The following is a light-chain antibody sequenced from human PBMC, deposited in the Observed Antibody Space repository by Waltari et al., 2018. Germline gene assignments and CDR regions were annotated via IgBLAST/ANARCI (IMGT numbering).Light chain of an antibody. CDR2: KAS. J-gene: IGKJ2*02. Sequence: DIQMTQSPSTLSASVGDRVTITCRASQRISSWLAWYQQKPGKDPKFLIYKASTLESGVPSRFSGSGSGTEFTLTISSLQPDDFAAYYCQQYNDYPWTFGQGTKLEIK. CDR1: QRISSW. CDR3: QQYNDYPWT. V-gene: IGKV1-5*03.